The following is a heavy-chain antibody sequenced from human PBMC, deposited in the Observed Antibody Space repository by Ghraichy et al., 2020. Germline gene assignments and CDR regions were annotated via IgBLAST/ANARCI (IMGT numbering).Heavy chain of an antibody. CDR1: GYTFTSYG. CDR2: ISAYNGNT. V-gene: IGHV1-18*01. Sequence: ASVKVSCKASGYTFTSYGISWVRQAPGQGLEWMGWISAYNGNTNYAQKLQGRVTMTTDTSTSTAYMELRSLRSDDTAVYYCARVTVRQQLAYYFDYWGQGTLVTVSS. J-gene: IGHJ4*02. D-gene: IGHD6-13*01. CDR3: ARVTVRQQLAYYFDY.